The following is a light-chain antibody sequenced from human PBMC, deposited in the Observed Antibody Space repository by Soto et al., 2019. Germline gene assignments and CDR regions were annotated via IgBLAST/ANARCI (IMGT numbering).Light chain of an antibody. CDR2: DAS. CDR3: QQYNSWPLT. V-gene: IGKV3-11*01. J-gene: IGKJ4*01. Sequence: VLTQSPASLSLSPGERATLSCRAGQSVSDYLAWYQQKPGQPPRLLFFDASNRATGVPARFSAGGSGTDFTLIISSLEPEDFAVYYCQQYNSWPLTFGGGTKVDIK. CDR1: QSVSDY.